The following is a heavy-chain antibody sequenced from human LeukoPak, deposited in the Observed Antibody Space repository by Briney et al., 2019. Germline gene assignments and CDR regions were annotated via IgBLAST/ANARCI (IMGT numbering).Heavy chain of an antibody. V-gene: IGHV3-30*02. CDR2: IRYDESNQ. CDR3: AKGYGGSHFDY. D-gene: IGHD4-23*01. Sequence: GGSLRLSCAASGFTFSSYGMHWVRQAPGKGLEWVAFIRYDESNQYYADSVKGRFTIYRDNSNSTLQLQMNSLKVEDTAVYYCAKGYGGSHFDYWGQGALVAVSS. J-gene: IGHJ4*02. CDR1: GFTFSSYG.